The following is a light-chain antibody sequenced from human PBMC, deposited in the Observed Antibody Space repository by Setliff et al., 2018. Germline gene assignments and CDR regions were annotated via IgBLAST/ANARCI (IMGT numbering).Light chain of an antibody. CDR2: RNN. J-gene: IGLJ1*01. Sequence: QSALTQPPSASGTPGQRVTISCSGSSSNIGSNTVNWYQQLPGTAPKLLIYRNNQRPSGVPDRFSGSKSGTSDSLAISGLQSEDEADYYCAAWDDSLNGYVFGTGTKGTVL. CDR1: SSNIGSNT. CDR3: AAWDDSLNGYV. V-gene: IGLV1-44*01.